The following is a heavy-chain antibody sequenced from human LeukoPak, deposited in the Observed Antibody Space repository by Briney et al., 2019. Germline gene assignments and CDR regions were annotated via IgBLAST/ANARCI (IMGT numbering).Heavy chain of an antibody. CDR3: ARDIGYCSGGSCSKSYYYYGMDV. CDR2: IYYSDST. D-gene: IGHD2-15*01. CDR1: GGSISSSSYY. V-gene: IGHV4-39*07. Sequence: PSETLSLTCTVSGGSISSSSYYWGWVRQPPGKGLEWIGSIYYSDSTYSNPSLKSRVTISVDTSKNQFSLKLSSVTAADTAVYYCARDIGYCSGGSCSKSYYYYGMDVWGQGPRSPSP. J-gene: IGHJ6*02.